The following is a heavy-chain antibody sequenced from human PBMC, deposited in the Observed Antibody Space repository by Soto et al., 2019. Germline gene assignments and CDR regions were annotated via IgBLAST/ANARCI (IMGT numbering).Heavy chain of an antibody. D-gene: IGHD3-10*01. CDR2: IYHSGST. Sequence: QVQLQESGPGLVKPSGTLSLTCAVSGGSISSSNWWSWVHQPPGKGLEWIGEIYHSGSTNYNPSLKSRVTISVDKSKNQFSLKLSSVTAADTAVYYCASSPGGVIRLYYYYGMDVWGQGTTVTVSS. CDR1: GGSISSSNW. J-gene: IGHJ6*02. CDR3: ASSPGGVIRLYYYYGMDV. V-gene: IGHV4-4*02.